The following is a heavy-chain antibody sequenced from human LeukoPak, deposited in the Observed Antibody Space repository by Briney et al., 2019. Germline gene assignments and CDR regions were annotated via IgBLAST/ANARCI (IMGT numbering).Heavy chain of an antibody. CDR1: GGSFSGYY. Sequence: SETLSLTCAVYGGSFSGYYWSWIRQPPGKGLEWIGEINHSGSTNYNPSLKSRVTISVHTSKNQFSLKLSSVTAADTAVYYCARKPDIVVVPAAPEPFDPWGQGTLVTVSS. J-gene: IGHJ5*02. D-gene: IGHD2-2*01. CDR3: ARKPDIVVVPAAPEPFDP. V-gene: IGHV4-34*01. CDR2: INHSGST.